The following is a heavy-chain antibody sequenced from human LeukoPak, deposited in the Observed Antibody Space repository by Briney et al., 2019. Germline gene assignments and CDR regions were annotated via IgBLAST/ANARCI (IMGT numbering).Heavy chain of an antibody. J-gene: IGHJ4*02. CDR3: AREEARRGRYLFDY. CDR1: GGSISSYY. V-gene: IGHV4-4*07. D-gene: IGHD1-26*01. CDR2: IYTSGST. Sequence: PSETLSLTCTVSGGSISSYYWSWIRQPAGKGLEWIGRIYTSGSTNYNPSLKSRVTMSVDTSKNQFSLKLSSVTAADTAVYYCAREEARRGRYLFDYWGQGTLVTVSS.